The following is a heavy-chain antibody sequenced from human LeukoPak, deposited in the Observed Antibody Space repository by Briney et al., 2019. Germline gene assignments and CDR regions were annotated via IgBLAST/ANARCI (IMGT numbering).Heavy chain of an antibody. CDR1: SVSINNNY. J-gene: IGHJ4*02. V-gene: IGHV4-59*01. CDR2: IYYSGGT. CDR3: ARGSGAFDY. Sequence: SETLSLTCTVTSVSINNNYWSWIRQPPGKGLEWIGDIYYSGGTNYSPSLKSRVTMSVDTSKKQFSLKVTSVTAADTAVYYCARGSGAFDYWGQGTLVTVSS.